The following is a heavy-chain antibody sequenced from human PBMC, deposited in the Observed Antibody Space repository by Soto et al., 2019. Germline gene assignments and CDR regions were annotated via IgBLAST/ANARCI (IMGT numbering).Heavy chain of an antibody. J-gene: IGHJ4*02. CDR3: ARSGGSSSWNFDS. CDR1: GFTFSSFT. CDR2: ITSSSGTI. V-gene: IGHV3-48*01. D-gene: IGHD6-13*01. Sequence: EVQLVESGGGLVQPGGSLRLSCAASGFTFSSFTMNWVRQAPGKGLEWISYITSSSGTIYYADSVKGRFTISRDNAKNPLYLQMNSRRAVDTAVYYCARSGGSSSWNFDSWGQGTRVSVSS.